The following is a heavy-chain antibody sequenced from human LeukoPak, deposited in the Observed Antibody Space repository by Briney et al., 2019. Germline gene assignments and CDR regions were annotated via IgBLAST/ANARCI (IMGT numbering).Heavy chain of an antibody. CDR3: ARQPNPDFDY. CDR1: GYTFTNYW. Sequence: KPGESLKISCQGSGYTFTNYWIGWVRQMPGKGLEWMGIIYPRDSFTRYSPSLEGQVTISVDKSLSTAYLQWSSLKASDTAIYFCARQPNPDFDYWGQGTLVTVSS. J-gene: IGHJ4*02. CDR2: IYPRDSFT. V-gene: IGHV5-51*01.